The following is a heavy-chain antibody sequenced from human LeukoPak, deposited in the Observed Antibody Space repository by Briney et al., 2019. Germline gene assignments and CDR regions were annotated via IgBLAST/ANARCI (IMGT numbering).Heavy chain of an antibody. CDR3: ARGTRITMVRGVITPSPY. CDR1: GYTFTGYY. CDR2: INPNSGGT. D-gene: IGHD3-10*01. V-gene: IGHV1-2*02. J-gene: IGHJ4*02. Sequence: ASVKVSCKASGYTFTGYYMHWVRQAPGQGLEWMGWINPNSGGTNYARKFQGRVTMTRDTSISTAYMELSRLRSDDTAVYYCARGTRITMVRGVITPSPYWGQGTLVTVSS.